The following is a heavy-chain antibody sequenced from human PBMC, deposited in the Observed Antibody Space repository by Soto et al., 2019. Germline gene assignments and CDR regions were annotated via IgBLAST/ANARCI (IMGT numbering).Heavy chain of an antibody. CDR2: IIPIFGTA. Sequence: EASVKVSCKASGGTFSSYAISWVRQAPGQGLEWMGGIIPIFGTANYAQKFQGRVTITADESTSTAYMELSSLRSEDTAVYYCARAWGYCSGGSCYSPLDYYYYGMDVWGQGTTVTVSS. V-gene: IGHV1-69*13. D-gene: IGHD2-15*01. CDR1: GGTFSSYA. J-gene: IGHJ6*02. CDR3: ARAWGYCSGGSCYSPLDYYYYGMDV.